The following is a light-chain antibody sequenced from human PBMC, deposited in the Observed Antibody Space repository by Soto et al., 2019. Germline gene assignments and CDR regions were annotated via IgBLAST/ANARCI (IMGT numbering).Light chain of an antibody. V-gene: IGKV3-15*01. J-gene: IGKJ1*01. CDR1: QSVTDN. Sequence: DIVLPQSPVTLSSSPEARATLSCRTIQSVTDNYLAWYQHKPGQAPRLLIYGASTRATGIPARFSGSVSGTEFTLTNSSLKSEDFGVYDCQQYSNWPPCTFGQATKVDI. CDR3: QQYSNWPPCT. CDR2: GAS.